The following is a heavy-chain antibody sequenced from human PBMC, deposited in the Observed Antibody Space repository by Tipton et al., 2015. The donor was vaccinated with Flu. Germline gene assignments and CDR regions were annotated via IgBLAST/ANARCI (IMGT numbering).Heavy chain of an antibody. J-gene: IGHJ4*02. V-gene: IGHV4-31*03. CDR3: ARGAYDFWSGYPTHYFDY. Sequence: TLSLTCTVSGGSISSGGYYWNWIRQHPGKGLEWIGYIYYSGSTYYNPSLKSRVTISVDTSKNQFSLKLCSVTAADTAVYYCARGAYDFWSGYPTHYFDYWGQGTLVTVSS. CDR1: GGSISSGGYY. CDR2: IYYSGST. D-gene: IGHD3-3*01.